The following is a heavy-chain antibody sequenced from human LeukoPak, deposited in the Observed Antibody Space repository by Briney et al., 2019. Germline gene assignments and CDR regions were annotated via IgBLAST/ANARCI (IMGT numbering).Heavy chain of an antibody. J-gene: IGHJ3*02. CDR3: ARDGSGADWYAFDI. Sequence: TGGSLRFSCAASGFPFSSYSMNWVRQAPGKRLEWVSSISSSSGYIYYADSVKGRFTISRDNAKNSLYLQMNSLRAEDTAVYYCARDGSGADWYAFDIWGQGTMVTVSS. D-gene: IGHD3-10*01. CDR1: GFPFSSYS. V-gene: IGHV3-21*01. CDR2: ISSSSGYI.